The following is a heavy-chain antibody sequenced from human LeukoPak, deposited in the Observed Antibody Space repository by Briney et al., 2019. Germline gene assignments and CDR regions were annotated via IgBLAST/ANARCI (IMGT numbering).Heavy chain of an antibody. D-gene: IGHD3-3*01. CDR1: GYTFTGYY. CDR3: ARDQVLRFLEYGMDV. Sequence: GASVKVSCKASGYTFTGYYMHWVRQAPGQGLEWMGIINPSGGSTSYAQKFQGRVTMTRDTSTSTVYMELSSLRSEDTAVYYCARDQVLRFLEYGMDVWGQGTTVTVSS. J-gene: IGHJ6*02. CDR2: INPSGGST. V-gene: IGHV1-46*01.